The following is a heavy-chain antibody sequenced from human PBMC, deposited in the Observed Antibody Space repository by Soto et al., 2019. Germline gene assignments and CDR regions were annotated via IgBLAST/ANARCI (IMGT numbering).Heavy chain of an antibody. D-gene: IGHD3-22*01. CDR2: ISNDGNKI. CDR1: GITFSIYD. Sequence: QVHLVESGGGVVQPGRSLRLSCAGSGITFSIYDMVWVRQAPGKGLEWVALISNDGNKIYYADSVKGRFTISRDNSKNTLYLQMNSLRAEDTAVYYCVNRCDTSGTCHFDNWGPGTLVTVSS. J-gene: IGHJ4*02. V-gene: IGHV3-30*03. CDR3: VNRCDTSGTCHFDN.